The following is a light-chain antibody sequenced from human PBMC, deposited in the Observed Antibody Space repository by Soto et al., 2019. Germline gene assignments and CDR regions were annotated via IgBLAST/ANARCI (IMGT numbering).Light chain of an antibody. V-gene: IGKV1-39*01. CDR1: QSISSY. CDR3: QQSFSTLLT. CDR2: ATS. J-gene: IGKJ4*01. Sequence: DIQMTQSPSSLSASVGDRVTITCRASQSISSYLNWYQHKPGKAPELLIYATSKLQSEVPSRFGGSGSGTDFSLTISSMQPEDFATYYCQQSFSTLLTFGGGTKVEIK.